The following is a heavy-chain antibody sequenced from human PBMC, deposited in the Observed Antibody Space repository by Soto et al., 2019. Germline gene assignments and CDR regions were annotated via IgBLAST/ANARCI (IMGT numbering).Heavy chain of an antibody. D-gene: IGHD3-10*01. CDR2: ISGSGGST. V-gene: IGHV3-23*01. CDR3: ANSPGHFRFGELLYPVDY. CDR1: GFTFSSYA. J-gene: IGHJ4*02. Sequence: GGSLRLSCAASGFTFSSYAMSWVRQAPGKGLEWVSAISGSGGSTYYADSVKGRFTISRDNSKNTLYLQMNSLRAEDTAVYYCANSPGHFRFGELLYPVDYWGQGTLVTVSS.